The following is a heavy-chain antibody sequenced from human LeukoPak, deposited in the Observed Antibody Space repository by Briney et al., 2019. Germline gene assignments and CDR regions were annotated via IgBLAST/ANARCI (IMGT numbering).Heavy chain of an antibody. CDR3: ARQTFGVLYFDS. D-gene: IGHD3-10*01. V-gene: IGHV4-61*02. J-gene: IGHJ4*02. CDR2: IYNSGST. CDR1: GGSISRGSYY. Sequence: SQTLSLTCIVSGGSISRGSYYWNWIRQPAGKGLEWMGRIYNSGSTNYNPSLKSRVSISTDMSKNQASLTLNSVTAADTAVYYFARQTFGVLYFDSWGQGTLVTVSS.